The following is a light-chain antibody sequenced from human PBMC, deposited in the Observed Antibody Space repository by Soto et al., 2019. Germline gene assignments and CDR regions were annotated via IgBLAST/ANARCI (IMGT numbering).Light chain of an antibody. V-gene: IGLV1-40*01. J-gene: IGLJ3*02. CDR3: QSYDSSLSGWV. Sequence: QPVLTQPPSVSGAPGQRVTISCTESSSNIGAGYDVHWYQQLPGTAPKLLIYGNSNRPSGVPDRFSGSKSGTSASLAITGLQAEDEADYYCQSYDSSLSGWVFAGGTKLTVL. CDR1: SSNIGAGYD. CDR2: GNS.